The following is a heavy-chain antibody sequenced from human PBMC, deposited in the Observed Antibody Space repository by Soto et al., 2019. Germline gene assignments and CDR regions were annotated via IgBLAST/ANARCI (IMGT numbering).Heavy chain of an antibody. V-gene: IGHV4-31*03. CDR1: GASISSGGYY. D-gene: IGHD6-13*01. CDR2: ISFSGAT. J-gene: IGHJ5*02. CDR3: ARELQLGGSWFDP. Sequence: QVQLQESGPGLVKPSQTLSLTCTVSGASISSGGYYWTWIRQHPGKGLEWIGFISFSGATYYNLSXXXRXXISADTSQNQFSLKLTSVTAADTAVYYCARELQLGGSWFDPWGQGTLVTVSS.